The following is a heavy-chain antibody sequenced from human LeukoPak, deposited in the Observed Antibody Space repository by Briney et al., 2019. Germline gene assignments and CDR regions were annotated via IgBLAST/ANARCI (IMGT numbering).Heavy chain of an antibody. CDR2: IHHSGNT. CDR1: GDSISSSGYY. CDR3: ARDVVVVPAAIHYGMDV. V-gene: IGHV4-39*07. J-gene: IGHJ6*02. Sequence: PSETLSLTCSVSGDSISSSGYYWDWIRQPPGKGLEWIGSIHHSGNTNYNPSLKSRVTISVDTSKNQFSLNLSSVTAADTAVYYCARDVVVVPAAIHYGMDVWGQGTTVTVSS. D-gene: IGHD2-2*01.